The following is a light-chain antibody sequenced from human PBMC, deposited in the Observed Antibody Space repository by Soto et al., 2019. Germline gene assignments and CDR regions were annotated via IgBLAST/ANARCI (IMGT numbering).Light chain of an antibody. V-gene: IGLV2-14*03. CDR1: SSDVGGYNY. CDR3: TSDTPSSPYLV. Sequence: QSALTQPASVSGSPGQSITISCTGTSSDVGGYNYVSWYQHPPGKAPKLMIYDVTNRPSGVSNRFSGSKSGNTASLTISGLQAEDEADYNCTSDTPSSPYLVFGGGTQLNVL. J-gene: IGLJ3*02. CDR2: DVT.